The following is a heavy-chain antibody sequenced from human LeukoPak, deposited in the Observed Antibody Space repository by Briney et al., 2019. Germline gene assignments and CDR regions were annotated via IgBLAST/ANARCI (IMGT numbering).Heavy chain of an antibody. V-gene: IGHV4-30-4*08. J-gene: IGHJ6*04. CDR3: AREECSSSSHV. Sequence: SETLSLTCTVSGGSISSSSYYWSWIRQPPGKGLEWIGYIYYSGSTYYNPSLKSRVTISVDTSKNQFSLKLSSVTAADTAVYYCAREECSSSSHVWGKGTTVTVSS. CDR1: GGSISSSSYY. D-gene: IGHD6-6*01. CDR2: IYYSGST.